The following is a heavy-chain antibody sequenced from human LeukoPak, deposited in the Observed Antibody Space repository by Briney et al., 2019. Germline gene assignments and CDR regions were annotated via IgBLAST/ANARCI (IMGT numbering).Heavy chain of an antibody. J-gene: IGHJ4*02. CDR2: IYYSGST. Sequence: SETLSLTCTVSGGSISSSSYYWGWIRQPPGKGLEWIGSIYYSGSTSYNPSLKSRVTMSVDTSKNQFSLKLSSVTAADTAVYYCARLPSRRFPPTYSFDRRNYFDYWGQGTLVTVSS. V-gene: IGHV4-39*07. CDR1: GGSISSSSYY. D-gene: IGHD3-22*01. CDR3: ARLPSRRFPPTYSFDRRNYFDY.